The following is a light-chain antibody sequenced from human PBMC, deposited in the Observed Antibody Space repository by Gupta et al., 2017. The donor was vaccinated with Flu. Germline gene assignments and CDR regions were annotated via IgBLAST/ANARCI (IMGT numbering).Light chain of an antibody. V-gene: IGLV1-47*01. J-gene: IGLJ1*01. Sequence: QSVLTQPPSASGTPGQRVTISCSGSSSNIGSNYVYWYQQHPGTAPKLLIYRNNQRPSGVPDRFSGSKSGTAASVAISGLRSEDEADYYCAAWDDSLSGYVFGTGTKVTVL. CDR3: AAWDDSLSGYV. CDR1: SSNIGSNY. CDR2: RNN.